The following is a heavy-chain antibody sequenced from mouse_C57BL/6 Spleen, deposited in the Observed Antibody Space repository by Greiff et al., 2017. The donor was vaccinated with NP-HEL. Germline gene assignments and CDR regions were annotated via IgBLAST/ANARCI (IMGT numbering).Heavy chain of an antibody. CDR1: GYAFSSSW. CDR3: ARLWDEGHYFDY. D-gene: IGHD4-1*01. Sequence: QVQLQQSGPELVKPGASVKISCKASGYAFSSSWMNWVKQRPGKGLEWIGRIYPGDGDTNYNGKFKGKATLTADKSSSTAYMQLSSLTSEDSAVYFCARLWDEGHYFDYWGQGTTLTVSS. V-gene: IGHV1-82*01. CDR2: IYPGDGDT. J-gene: IGHJ2*01.